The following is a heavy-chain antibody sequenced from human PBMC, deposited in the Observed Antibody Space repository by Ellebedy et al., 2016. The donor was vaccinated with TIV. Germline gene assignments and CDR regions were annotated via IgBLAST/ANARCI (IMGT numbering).Heavy chain of an antibody. J-gene: IGHJ6*02. CDR2: INPSGGST. V-gene: IGHV1-46*04. Sequence: ASVKVSCKASGYTFTSYYMHWVRQAPGQGLEWMGIINPSGGSTSYAQKLQGRVTMTRDTSTSTVYMELSSLRSEDTAVYYCARDRMILWFGEYYYYYGMDVWGQGTTVTVSS. CDR1: GYTFTSYY. CDR3: ARDRMILWFGEYYYYYGMDV. D-gene: IGHD3-10*01.